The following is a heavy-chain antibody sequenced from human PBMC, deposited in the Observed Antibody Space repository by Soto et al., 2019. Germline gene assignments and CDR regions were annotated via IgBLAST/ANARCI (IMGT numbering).Heavy chain of an antibody. J-gene: IGHJ4*02. CDR1: GDSVSDNSAA. CDR2: TYYRSKWYN. V-gene: IGHV6-1*01. Sequence: SQTLSLTCAISGDSVSDNSAAWNWIRQSPSRGLEWLGRTYYRSKWYNDYAVSVKSRITVTPDTSKNQFSLHLNSVTPEDTAVYYCARDFAYYVSRDSYPDDWGQGGLETGFS. D-gene: IGHD3-16*01. CDR3: ARDFAYYVSRDSYPDD.